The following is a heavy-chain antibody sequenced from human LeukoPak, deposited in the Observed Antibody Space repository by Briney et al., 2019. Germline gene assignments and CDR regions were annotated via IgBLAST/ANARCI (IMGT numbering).Heavy chain of an antibody. V-gene: IGHV1-18*04. CDR1: GYTFTGYY. CDR3: ARGRGTMTPDY. CDR2: ISAYNGNT. J-gene: IGHJ4*02. Sequence: ASVKVSCKASGYTFTGYYMHWVRQAPGQGLEWMGWISAYNGNTNYAQKLQGRVTMTTDTSTSTAYMELRSLRSDDTAVYYCARGRGTMTPDYWGQGTLVTVSS. D-gene: IGHD3-22*01.